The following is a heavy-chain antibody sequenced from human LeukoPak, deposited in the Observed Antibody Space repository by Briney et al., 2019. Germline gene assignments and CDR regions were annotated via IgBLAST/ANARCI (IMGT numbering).Heavy chain of an antibody. V-gene: IGHV4-59*08. CDR3: ARKERGGSGSYGID. D-gene: IGHD3-10*01. CDR1: GGSISSYY. Sequence: SETLSLTCTVSGGSISSYYWSWIRQPPGKGLEWIGYIYYSGSTNYNPSLKSRVTISVDTSKNQFSLKLSSVTAADTAVYYCARKERGGSGSYGIDWGQGTLVTVS. J-gene: IGHJ4*02. CDR2: IYYSGST.